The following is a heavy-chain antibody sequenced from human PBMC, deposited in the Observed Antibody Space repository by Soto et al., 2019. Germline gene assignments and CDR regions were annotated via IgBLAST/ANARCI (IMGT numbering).Heavy chain of an antibody. J-gene: IGHJ5*02. CDR3: ARYDFGISDP. V-gene: IGHV4-4*02. CDR2: IYHSGTT. Sequence: SETVSLTCVVSGDSIASSYWWIWVRQPPGKWLEWIGEIYHSGTTNYNPSLKSRVTILQDKSNNQFYLRTASVTAADPALYYCARYDFGISDPWGQGTLVILSS. D-gene: IGHD3-10*01. CDR1: GDSIASSYW.